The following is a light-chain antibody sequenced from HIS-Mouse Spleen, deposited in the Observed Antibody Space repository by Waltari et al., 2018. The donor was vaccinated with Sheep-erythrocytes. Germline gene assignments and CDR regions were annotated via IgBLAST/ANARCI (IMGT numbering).Light chain of an antibody. CDR1: QVISSY. CDR2: SAS. Sequence: AIWMTQSPSLLSASTGDRVTISCRMSQVISSYVAWYQQKPGKAPELLIYSASTLQSGVPSRFSGSGSGTDFTLTISCLQSEDFATYYCQQYYSFPLTFGGGTKVEIK. J-gene: IGKJ4*01. CDR3: QQYYSFPLT. V-gene: IGKV1D-8*02.